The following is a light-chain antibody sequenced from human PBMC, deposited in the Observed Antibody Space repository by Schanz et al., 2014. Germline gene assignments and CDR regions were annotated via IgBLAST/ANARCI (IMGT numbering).Light chain of an antibody. Sequence: QSALTQPPSASGSPGQSVTISCTGTSSDVGGYNYVSWYQQHPGKAPKLMIYEVNKRPSGVPDRFTGSKSGNTASLTVSGLQVEDEADYYCGSYAGNINWVFGGGTKLTVL. CDR2: EVN. J-gene: IGLJ3*02. V-gene: IGLV2-8*01. CDR1: SSDVGGYNY. CDR3: GSYAGNINWV.